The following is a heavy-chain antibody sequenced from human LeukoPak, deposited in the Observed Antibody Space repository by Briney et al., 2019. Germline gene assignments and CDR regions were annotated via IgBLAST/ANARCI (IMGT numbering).Heavy chain of an antibody. V-gene: IGHV7-4-1*02. CDR2: ISPNTGNP. CDR1: GYIFSIHA. D-gene: IGHD1-7*01. Sequence: ASVKVSCKACGYIFSIHAIICVRQVPGQGLEFMGRISPNTGNPTYAQGFTGRFVFSLDTSVSTAYLQISSLKAEDTAVYYCARDYTLTVGTTSYFQHWGQGTVVTVSS. J-gene: IGHJ1*01. CDR3: ARDYTLTVGTTSYFQH.